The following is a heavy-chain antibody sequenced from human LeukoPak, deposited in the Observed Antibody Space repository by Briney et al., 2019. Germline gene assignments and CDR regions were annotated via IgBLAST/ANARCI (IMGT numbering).Heavy chain of an antibody. CDR1: GFTFASYA. Sequence: GGSLRLSCAASGFTFASYAMHWVRQPPGKGLEWVTLLAYDGTNKQYADSVKGRFTISRDNSKNTLYLQMNSLRAEDTAVYYCAKELPMVRGVGYFDYWGQGTLVTVSS. CDR2: LAYDGTNK. V-gene: IGHV3-30*04. CDR3: AKELPMVRGVGYFDY. D-gene: IGHD3-10*01. J-gene: IGHJ4*02.